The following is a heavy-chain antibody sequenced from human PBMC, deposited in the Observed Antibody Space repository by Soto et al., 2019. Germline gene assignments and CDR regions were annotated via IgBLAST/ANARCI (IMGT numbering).Heavy chain of an antibody. CDR2: ISGSGGVT. V-gene: IGHV3-23*01. CDR3: AKIHSGSSEDAFDV. D-gene: IGHD6-19*01. J-gene: IGHJ3*01. CDR1: GFTFSSYA. Sequence: EVQLLESGGGLVQPGGSQRLSCAASGFTFSSYAMSWVRQGPGKGLEWVTLISGSGGVTDYADSVKGRFTGSRDNSKNTMHPELHSLTAGDTAIYYCAKIHSGSSEDAFDVWGQGTGVTVSS.